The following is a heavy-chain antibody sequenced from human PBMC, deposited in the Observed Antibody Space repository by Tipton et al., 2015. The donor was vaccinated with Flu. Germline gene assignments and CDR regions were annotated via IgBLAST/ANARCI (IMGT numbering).Heavy chain of an antibody. Sequence: TLSLTCTVSGGSISSGGYYWSWIRQHPGKGLEWIGYIYYSGSTYYNPSLESRVTISVDTSKNQFSLKLSSVTAADTAVYYCARDPVVGATPGAFDIWGQGTMVTVSS. V-gene: IGHV4-31*03. J-gene: IGHJ3*02. CDR1: GGSISSGGYY. CDR2: IYYSGST. D-gene: IGHD1-26*01. CDR3: ARDPVVGATPGAFDI.